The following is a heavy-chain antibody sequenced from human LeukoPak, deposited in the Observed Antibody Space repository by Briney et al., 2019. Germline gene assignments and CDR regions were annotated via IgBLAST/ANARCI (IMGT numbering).Heavy chain of an antibody. V-gene: IGHV3-7*03. J-gene: IGHJ4*02. Sequence: GGSLRPSCAASGLTFSSYWMSWVRQAPGKGLEWVANINQDGSEKYYVDSVKGRFTISRDNAKNSLYLQMNSLRAEDTAVYYCARGPAGYNGGQGTLVTFSS. CDR3: ARGPAGYN. D-gene: IGHD1-1*01. CDR1: GLTFSSYW. CDR2: INQDGSEK.